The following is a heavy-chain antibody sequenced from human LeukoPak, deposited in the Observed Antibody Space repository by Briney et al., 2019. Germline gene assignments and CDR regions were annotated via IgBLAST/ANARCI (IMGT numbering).Heavy chain of an antibody. CDR3: AKDHSNYDILTGYYHNWFDP. D-gene: IGHD3-9*01. Sequence: GGSLRLSCAASGFTVSSYAMSWVRQAPGKGLEWVSAISGSGGSTYYADSVKGRFTISRDNSKNTLYLQMNSLRAEDTAVYYCAKDHSNYDILTGYYHNWFDPWGQGTLVTVCS. J-gene: IGHJ5*02. CDR2: ISGSGGST. CDR1: GFTVSSYA. V-gene: IGHV3-23*01.